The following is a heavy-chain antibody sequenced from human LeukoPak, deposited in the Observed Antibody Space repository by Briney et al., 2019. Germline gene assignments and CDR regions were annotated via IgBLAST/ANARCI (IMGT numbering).Heavy chain of an antibody. Sequence: SETLSFTCTVSGGSISSYYWSWIRQPPGKGLEWIGEINHSGSTNHNPSLKSRVTISVDTSKNQFSLKLSSVTAADTAVYYCAREVVAAPRFDYWGQGTLVTVSS. V-gene: IGHV4-34*01. CDR1: GGSISSYY. CDR3: AREVVAAPRFDY. J-gene: IGHJ4*02. CDR2: INHSGST. D-gene: IGHD2-15*01.